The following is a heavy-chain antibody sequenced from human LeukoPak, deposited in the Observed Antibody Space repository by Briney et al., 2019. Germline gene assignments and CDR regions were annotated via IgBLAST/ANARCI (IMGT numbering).Heavy chain of an antibody. J-gene: IGHJ4*02. D-gene: IGHD2-2*01. Sequence: GSLRLSCAASGFTFSSYSMNWVRQAPGKGLEWVSSISSSSSYIYYADSVKGQFTISRDNAKNSLYLQMNSLRAEDTAVYYCASRYCSSTSCSDYWGQGTLVTVSS. CDR1: GFTFSSYS. CDR2: ISSSSSYI. CDR3: ASRYCSSTSCSDY. V-gene: IGHV3-21*01.